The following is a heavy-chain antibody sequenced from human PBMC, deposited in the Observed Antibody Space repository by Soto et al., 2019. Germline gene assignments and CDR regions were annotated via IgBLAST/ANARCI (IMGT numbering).Heavy chain of an antibody. V-gene: IGHV4-30-2*01. J-gene: IGHJ5*02. CDR3: VRGDRAYNSYDP. CDR2: IFHSGGT. Sequence: QLQLQESGSGLVKPSQTLSLTCAVSGGSISSDGHSWNWIRQPPGKDLEWIGYIFHSGGTYYNPSLKSRVTLSVDRSKNQFSLNLASVTAADTAVYYCVRGDRAYNSYDPWGQGTLVTVSS. CDR1: GGSISSDGHS.